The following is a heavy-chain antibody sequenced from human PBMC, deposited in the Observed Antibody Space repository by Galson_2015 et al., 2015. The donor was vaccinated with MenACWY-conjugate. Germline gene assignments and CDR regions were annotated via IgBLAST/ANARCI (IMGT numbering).Heavy chain of an antibody. CDR1: GGSLTAYY. J-gene: IGHJ4*02. CDR3: ASLGYCSTTSCYAFDD. CDR2: IYYSGST. Sequence: SETLSLTCSVSGGSLTAYYWAWIRQPPGKGLEWIGCIYYSGSTKYSPSLNSRVTISVDTSNNQFSLKLSSVTAADTAVYYCASLGYCSTTSCYAFDDWGQGTLVTVSS. V-gene: IGHV4-59*08. D-gene: IGHD2-2*01.